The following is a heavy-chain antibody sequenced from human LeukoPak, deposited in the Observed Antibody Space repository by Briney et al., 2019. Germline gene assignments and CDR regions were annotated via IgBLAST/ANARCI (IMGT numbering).Heavy chain of an antibody. D-gene: IGHD4-17*01. V-gene: IGHV1-69*04. CDR1: GGAFSSYA. CDR2: IIPIFGIA. CDR3: ASGLKTVTLDY. Sequence: ASVKVSCKASGGAFSSYAISWVRQAPGQGLEWMGRIIPIFGIANYAQKFQGRVTITADKSTSTAYMELSSLRSEDTAVYYCASGLKTVTLDYWGQGTLVTVSS. J-gene: IGHJ4*02.